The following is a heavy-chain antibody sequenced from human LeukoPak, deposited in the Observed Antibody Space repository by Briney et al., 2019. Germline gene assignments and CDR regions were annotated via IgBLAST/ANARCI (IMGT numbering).Heavy chain of an antibody. CDR1: GFTFSSYS. Sequence: GGSLRLSCAASGFTFSSYSMNWVRQAPGKGLEWVSSISSSSSYIYYADSVKGRFTISRDNAKNSLYLQMNSLRAEDTAVYYCARDEDGILTGYYKTFDYWGQGTLVTVSS. D-gene: IGHD3-9*01. CDR2: ISSSSSYI. V-gene: IGHV3-21*01. J-gene: IGHJ4*02. CDR3: ARDEDGILTGYYKTFDY.